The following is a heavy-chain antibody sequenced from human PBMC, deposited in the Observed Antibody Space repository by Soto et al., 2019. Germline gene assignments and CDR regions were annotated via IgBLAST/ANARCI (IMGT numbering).Heavy chain of an antibody. CDR1: GFTFSSYW. Sequence: EVQLVESGGGLVQPGGSLRLSCAASGFTFSSYWMSWVHQAPGKGLEWVANIKQDGSEKYYVDSVKGRFTISRDNAKNSLYLQMNSLRAEDTAVYYCAGASGYDLVDYWGQGTLVTVSS. CDR3: AGASGYDLVDY. J-gene: IGHJ4*02. CDR2: IKQDGSEK. V-gene: IGHV3-7*03. D-gene: IGHD5-12*01.